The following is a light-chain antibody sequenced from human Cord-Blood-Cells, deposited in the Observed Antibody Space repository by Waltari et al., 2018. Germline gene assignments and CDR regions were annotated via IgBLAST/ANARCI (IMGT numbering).Light chain of an antibody. V-gene: IGKV3-15*01. CDR3: QQYNNWPPGT. Sequence: EIVMTQSQAPLSVSPGERATPPCRASQSVSSNLAWYQQKPGQAPRLLIYGASTRATGIPARFSGSGSGTEFTLTISSLQSEDFAVYYCQQYNNWPPGTFGQGTKVEIK. CDR2: GAS. J-gene: IGKJ1*01. CDR1: QSVSSN.